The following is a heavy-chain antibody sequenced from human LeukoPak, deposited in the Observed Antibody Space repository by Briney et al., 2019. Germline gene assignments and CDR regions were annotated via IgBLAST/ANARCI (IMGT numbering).Heavy chain of an antibody. CDR3: ARDYDFWSGYYSGNGDYYGMDV. CDR2: IYSGGST. V-gene: IGHV3-66*01. CDR1: GFTVSSNY. J-gene: IGHJ6*02. Sequence: GGSLRLSYAASGFTVSSNYMSWVRQAPGKGLEWVSVIYSGGSTYYADSVKGRFTISRDNSKNTLYLQMNSLRAEDTAVYYCARDYDFWSGYYSGNGDYYGMDVWGQGTTVTVSS. D-gene: IGHD3-3*01.